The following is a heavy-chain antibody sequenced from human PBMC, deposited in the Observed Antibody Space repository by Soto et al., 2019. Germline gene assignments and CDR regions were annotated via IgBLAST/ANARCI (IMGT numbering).Heavy chain of an antibody. CDR3: VYGSGSYDY. CDR1: GFTFSSYW. D-gene: IGHD3-10*01. V-gene: IGHV3-7*01. Sequence: ESGGGLVQPGGSLRLSCAASGFTFSSYWMSWVRQAPGKGLEWVANRKQDGSEKYYVDAVKGRFTISRDNAKNSLYLQMNSLRAEDTAVYYCVYGSGSYDYWGQGTLVTVSS. J-gene: IGHJ4*02. CDR2: RKQDGSEK.